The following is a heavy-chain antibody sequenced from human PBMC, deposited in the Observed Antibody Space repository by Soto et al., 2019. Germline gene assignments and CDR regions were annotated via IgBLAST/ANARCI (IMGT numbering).Heavy chain of an antibody. J-gene: IGHJ6*03. D-gene: IGHD3-10*01. CDR1: GFTFSSYA. CDR3: AKEGTMVRGVIYYMDV. CDR2: ISGSGGST. V-gene: IGHV3-23*01. Sequence: GGSLRLSCAASGFTFSSYAMSWVRQAPGKGLEWVSAISGSGGSTYYADSVKGRFTISRDNSKNTLYLRMNSLRAEDTAVYYCAKEGTMVRGVIYYMDVWGKGTTVTVSS.